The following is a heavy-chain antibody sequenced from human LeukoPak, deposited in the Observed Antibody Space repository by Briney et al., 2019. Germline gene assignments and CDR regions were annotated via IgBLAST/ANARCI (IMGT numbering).Heavy chain of an antibody. CDR1: GYSFATYL. J-gene: IGHJ4*02. CDR3: ARGPRGGNWNEARDY. V-gene: IGHV5-51*01. CDR2: FCPGVSET. D-gene: IGHD1-1*01. Sequence: GESQNISCNASGYSFATYLGGWVRRLPGKGLEWMGMFCPGVSETRKSPTFQGQVTISADNSNTPAYLQWSSLKASDTAMYYCARGPRGGNWNEARDYWGQGTLVTVSS.